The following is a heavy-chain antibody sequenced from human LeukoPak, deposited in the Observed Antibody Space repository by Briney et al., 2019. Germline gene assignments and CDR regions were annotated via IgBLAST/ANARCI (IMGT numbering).Heavy chain of an antibody. CDR3: ARWGLNYYGSGSYEDY. CDR2: INWNGGST. V-gene: IGHV3-20*04. D-gene: IGHD3-10*01. CDR1: GFTFDDYG. Sequence: GGSLRLSCAASGFTFDDYGMSWVRQAPGKGLECVSGINWNGGSTGYADSVKGRFTISRDNAKNSLYLQMNSLRAEDTALYYCARWGLNYYGSGSYEDYWGQGTLVTVSS. J-gene: IGHJ4*02.